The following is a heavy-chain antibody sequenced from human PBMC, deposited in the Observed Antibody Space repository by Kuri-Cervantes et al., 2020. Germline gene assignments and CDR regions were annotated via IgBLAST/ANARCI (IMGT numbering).Heavy chain of an antibody. CDR3: ARDSSGYYYFDF. Sequence: GSLRLSCAVYGGSFSGYYWSWIRQPPGKGPEWIGSIYQSGSAYYNPSLQSRVTISLDTSKNQFSLKLDSVTAADTAVYYCARDSSGYYYFDFWGQGTLVTVSS. CDR1: GGSFSGYY. D-gene: IGHD3-22*01. J-gene: IGHJ4*02. V-gene: IGHV4-34*01. CDR2: IYQSGSA.